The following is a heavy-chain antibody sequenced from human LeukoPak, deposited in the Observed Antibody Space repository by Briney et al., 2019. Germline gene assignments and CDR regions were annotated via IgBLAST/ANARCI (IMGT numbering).Heavy chain of an antibody. V-gene: IGHV4-59*01. CDR3: ARTDYYFDH. Sequence: KLWEPRSSPGTVLSAPISSYYWSWIPPAPRKGVEWIGYIYYSGSSNYNPSFKSRFTMSVDTSKKQFSLRVSSVTAADTAVYYCARTDYYFDHWGQGTLVTVSP. CDR2: IYYSGSS. D-gene: IGHD3/OR15-3a*01. J-gene: IGHJ4*02. CDR1: SAPISSYY.